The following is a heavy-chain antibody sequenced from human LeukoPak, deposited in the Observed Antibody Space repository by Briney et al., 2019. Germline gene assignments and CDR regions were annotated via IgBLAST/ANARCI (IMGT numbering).Heavy chain of an antibody. V-gene: IGHV3-11*05. Sequence: GGSLRLSCAASGFSVSDCSISWIRQSPGKGPEWISYVMSGRGSTNYADSVKGRFTISRDNAKNSVALQLDGLRADDTAVYFCTRERRGSYYAFESWGQGTLVTVSS. CDR2: VMSGRGST. CDR1: GFSVSDCS. J-gene: IGHJ4*02. CDR3: TRERRGSYYAFES. D-gene: IGHD3-10*01.